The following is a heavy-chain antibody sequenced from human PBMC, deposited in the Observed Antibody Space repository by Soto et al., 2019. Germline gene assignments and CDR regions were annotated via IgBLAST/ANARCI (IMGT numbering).Heavy chain of an antibody. D-gene: IGHD2-15*01. CDR2: IYYSGST. CDR3: ARRSGGSFS. CDR1: GGSIGSYY. Sequence: SETLSLTCTVSGGSIGSYYWSWIRQPPGKGLEWIGYIYYSGSTNYNPSLKSRVTISVDTSKNQFSLKLSSVTAADTAVYYCARRSGGSFSWGQGTLGTVSS. J-gene: IGHJ4*02. V-gene: IGHV4-59*01.